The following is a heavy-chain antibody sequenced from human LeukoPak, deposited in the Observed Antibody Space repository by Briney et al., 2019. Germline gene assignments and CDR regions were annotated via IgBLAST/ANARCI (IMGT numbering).Heavy chain of an antibody. J-gene: IGHJ4*02. CDR1: GFAFSTYT. CDR3: ARGSYFDY. Sequence: TGGSLRLSCAASGFAFSTYTLNWVRQAPGKGLEWLSYISAGGGTIYYADSVKGRFTVSRDNAKSSLYLQMNSLRDEDTAVYYCARGSYFDYWGQGTLVTVSS. V-gene: IGHV3-48*02. CDR2: ISAGGGTI.